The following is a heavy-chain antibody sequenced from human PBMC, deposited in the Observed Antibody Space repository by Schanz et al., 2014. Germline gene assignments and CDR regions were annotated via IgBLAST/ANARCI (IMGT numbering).Heavy chain of an antibody. CDR3: VKDLQRELLRDDHYYGMDV. V-gene: IGHV3-11*04. J-gene: IGHJ6*02. CDR1: GFTFSDYY. D-gene: IGHD1-26*01. CDR2: ISSIDSTI. Sequence: QVQLVESGGGLVKPGGSLRLSCAASGFTFSDYYMSWIRQAPGKGLEWVSYISSIDSTIYYADSVKGRFTTSRDNSKNTMYLQMNSLRAEDTAVYYCVKDLQRELLRDDHYYGMDVWGQGTTVTVSS.